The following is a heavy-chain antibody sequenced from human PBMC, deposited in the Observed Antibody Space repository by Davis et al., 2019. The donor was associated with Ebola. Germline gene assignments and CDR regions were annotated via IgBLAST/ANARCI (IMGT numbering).Heavy chain of an antibody. CDR1: GFTFSDYA. CDR2: IRGGGSHT. V-gene: IGHV3-23*01. Sequence: GESLKISCAASGFTFSDYAMSWVRRAPGKGLEWVSAIRGGGSHTFYADSVKGRFSISRDNSKDTLYLQMNSLRAEDTAVYYCAKDYYDFPFDYWGQGALVTVSS. D-gene: IGHD3-3*01. CDR3: AKDYYDFPFDY. J-gene: IGHJ4*02.